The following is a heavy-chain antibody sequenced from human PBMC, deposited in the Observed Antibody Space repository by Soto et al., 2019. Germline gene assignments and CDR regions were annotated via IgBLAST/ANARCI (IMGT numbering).Heavy chain of an antibody. D-gene: IGHD6-19*01. CDR3: ARGRGWRDY. Sequence: QVQLVQSGAEVKKPGASVKVSCKASGYPFTTYDISWVRQAAGQGLEWMGWINMNSGHTDYAQRFQGRVTMTRNTSLSTAYMALTSLSSEDTAVYYCARGRGWRDYWGQGTLVTVSS. CDR1: GYPFTTYD. V-gene: IGHV1-8*01. J-gene: IGHJ4*02. CDR2: INMNSGHT.